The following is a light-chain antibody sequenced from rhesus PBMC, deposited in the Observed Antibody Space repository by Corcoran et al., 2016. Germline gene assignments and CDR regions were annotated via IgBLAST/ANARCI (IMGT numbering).Light chain of an antibody. J-gene: IGKJ1*01. V-gene: IGKV1-33*01. CDR3: QQTYSSPWT. CDR2: DAS. CDR1: QVIRNA. Sequence: DIQMSQSPSSLSASVGDKVIITCRASQVIRNALVWYQQKPGKAPKILIYDASNLETGVPSRFSGSRSAIDVTLTINSLQPEEFATYIYQQTYSSPWTFGQGTKVEI.